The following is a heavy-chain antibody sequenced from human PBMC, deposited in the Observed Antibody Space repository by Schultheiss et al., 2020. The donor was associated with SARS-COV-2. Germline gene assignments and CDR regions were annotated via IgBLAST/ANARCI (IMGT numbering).Heavy chain of an antibody. Sequence: ASVKVSCKVSGYTLTELSMHWVRQAPGKGLEWMRGFDPEDGETIYAQKFQGRVTMTEDTSTDTAYMELSSLRSEDTAVYYCAKGPYYDFWSGGWFDPWGQGTLVTVSS. CDR1: GYTLTELS. CDR3: AKGPYYDFWSGGWFDP. D-gene: IGHD3-3*01. V-gene: IGHV1-24*01. J-gene: IGHJ5*02. CDR2: FDPEDGET.